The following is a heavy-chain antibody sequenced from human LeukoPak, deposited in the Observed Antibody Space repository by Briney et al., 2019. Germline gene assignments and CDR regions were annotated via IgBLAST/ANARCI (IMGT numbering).Heavy chain of an antibody. CDR3: ARGPTMTTDY. V-gene: IGHV4-30-4*01. J-gene: IGHJ4*02. Sequence: PSQTLSLTCTVSGDSISSGNYCWNWIRQAPGKGLEWIGYIWNSGSTYYKPSLKSRVTISVDMSKNQFSPNLSSVTAADTAVYYCARGPTMTTDYWGRGTLVTVSS. D-gene: IGHD4-17*01. CDR2: IWNSGST. CDR1: GDSISSGNYC.